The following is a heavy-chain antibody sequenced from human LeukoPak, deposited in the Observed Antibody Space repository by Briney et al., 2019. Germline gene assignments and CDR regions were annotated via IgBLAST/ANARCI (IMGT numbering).Heavy chain of an antibody. D-gene: IGHD3-9*01. CDR3: ARAGSILTGYPDY. J-gene: IGHJ4*02. V-gene: IGHV3-21*01. CDR2: ISSSSSYI. CDR1: GFTFSSYS. Sequence: GGSLRLSCAASGFTFSSYSMNWVRQAPGKGLEWVSSISSSSSYIYYADSVKGRFTISRDNAKNSLYLQMNSLRAEDTAVYYCARAGSILTGYPDYWGQGTLVTVSP.